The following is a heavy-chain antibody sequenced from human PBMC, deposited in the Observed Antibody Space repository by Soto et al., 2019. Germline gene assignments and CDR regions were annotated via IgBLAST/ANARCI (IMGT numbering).Heavy chain of an antibody. J-gene: IGHJ6*02. Sequence: SETLSLTCTVSGPSISSDYWSWIRQPPGKGLEWIGYISYSGSTSYNTSLKSRLIISVDTSQNQVSLKLASVTAADTAVYYCLTQGFGPLHGLVDVWGQGTTVTVS. CDR1: GPSISSDY. D-gene: IGHD3-10*01. CDR3: LTQGFGPLHGLVDV. V-gene: IGHV4-59*08. CDR2: ISYSGST.